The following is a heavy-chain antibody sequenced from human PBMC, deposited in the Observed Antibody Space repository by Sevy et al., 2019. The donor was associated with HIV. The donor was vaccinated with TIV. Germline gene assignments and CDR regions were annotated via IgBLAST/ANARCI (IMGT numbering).Heavy chain of an antibody. CDR2: IRSKANSYAT. V-gene: IGHV3-73*01. J-gene: IGHJ4*02. CDR1: GFTFSGSA. D-gene: IGHD2-15*01. CDR3: TRRGGLGYFDY. Sequence: GGSLRLSCAASGFTFSGSAMHWVRQASGKGLEWVGRIRSKANSYATAYAASVKGRFTISRDDSKNTAYLQMNSLKTEDTAVYYSTRRGGLGYFDYWGQGTLVTVSS.